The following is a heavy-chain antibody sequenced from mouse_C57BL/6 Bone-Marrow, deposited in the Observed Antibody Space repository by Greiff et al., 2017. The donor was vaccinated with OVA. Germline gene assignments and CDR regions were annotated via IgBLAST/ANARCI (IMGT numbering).Heavy chain of an antibody. CDR3: ARDTTDWYFDV. CDR2: ISNLAYSI. CDR1: GFTFSDYG. D-gene: IGHD1-1*01. J-gene: IGHJ1*03. V-gene: IGHV5-15*01. Sequence: EVQLVESGGGLVQPGGSLKLSCAASGFTFSDYGMAWVRQAPRKGPEWVAFISNLAYSIYYADTVTGRFTISRENAKNTLYLEMSSLRSEDTAMYYCARDTTDWYFDVWGTGTTVTVSS.